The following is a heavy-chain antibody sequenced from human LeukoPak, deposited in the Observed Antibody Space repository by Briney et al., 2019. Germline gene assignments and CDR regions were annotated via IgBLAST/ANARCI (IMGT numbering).Heavy chain of an antibody. D-gene: IGHD3-10*01. CDR3: ARFNTYGSKFDY. CDR1: EFTVNTNH. J-gene: IGHJ4*02. V-gene: IGHV3-66*01. CDR2: IYSGGST. Sequence: PGGSLRLSCTASEFTVNTNHMSWVRQAPGKGLECVSVIYSGGSTYYADSVKGRFTISRDNSKNTLFLQMNSLRAEDTAVYYCARFNTYGSKFDYWGQGTLVTVSS.